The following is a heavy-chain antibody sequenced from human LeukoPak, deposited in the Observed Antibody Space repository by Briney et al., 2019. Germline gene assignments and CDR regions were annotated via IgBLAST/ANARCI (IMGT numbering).Heavy chain of an antibody. J-gene: IGHJ4*02. Sequence: GGSLRLSCAASGFTFSSYGMHWVRQAPGKGLEWVAFIRYDGSNKYYADSVKGRFTISRDNSKNTLYLQMNNLRAEDTAVYYCAKESIAARPGDYWGQGTLVTVSS. CDR2: IRYDGSNK. D-gene: IGHD6-6*01. CDR3: AKESIAARPGDY. CDR1: GFTFSSYG. V-gene: IGHV3-30*02.